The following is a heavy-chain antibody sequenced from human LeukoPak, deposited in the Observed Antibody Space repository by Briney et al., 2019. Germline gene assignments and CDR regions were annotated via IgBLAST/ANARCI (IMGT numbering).Heavy chain of an antibody. J-gene: IGHJ4*02. D-gene: IGHD3-10*01. CDR1: GFTFSTYA. V-gene: IGHV3-23*01. CDR3: AKEGPMVRDFDY. CDR2: ISGSGGST. Sequence: GGSLRLSCAASGFTFSTYAMSWVRQASGKGLEWVSAISGSGGSTYYADSVKGRFTISRDNSKNTLYLQMNSLRAEDTAAYYCAKEGPMVRDFDYWGQGTLVTVSS.